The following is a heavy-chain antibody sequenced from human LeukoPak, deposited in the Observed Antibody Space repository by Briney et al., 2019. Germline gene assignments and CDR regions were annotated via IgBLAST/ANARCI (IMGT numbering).Heavy chain of an antibody. D-gene: IGHD3-9*01. V-gene: IGHV3-23*01. CDR1: GFTVRSNY. Sequence: PGGSLRLSCAASGFTVRSNYMSWVRQAPGKGLEWVSAISGSGGSTYYADSVKGRFTISRDNSKNTLYLQMNSLRAEDTAVYYCAKDGGEYYDILTGYYPRLYYMDVWGKGTTVTISS. J-gene: IGHJ6*03. CDR3: AKDGGEYYDILTGYYPRLYYMDV. CDR2: ISGSGGST.